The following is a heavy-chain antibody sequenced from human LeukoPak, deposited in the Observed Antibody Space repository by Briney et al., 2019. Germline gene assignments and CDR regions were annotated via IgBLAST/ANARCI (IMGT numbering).Heavy chain of an antibody. V-gene: IGHV4-31*03. D-gene: IGHD3-22*01. CDR3: ARIWNYYDSSGYIDY. Sequence: SQTLSLTCTVSGGSISSGGYYWSWIRQHPGKALEWIGYIYYSGSTYYNPSLKSRVTISVDTSKNQFSPKLSSVTAADTAVYYCARIWNYYDSSGYIDYWGQGTLVTVSS. CDR2: IYYSGST. CDR1: GGSISSGGYY. J-gene: IGHJ4*02.